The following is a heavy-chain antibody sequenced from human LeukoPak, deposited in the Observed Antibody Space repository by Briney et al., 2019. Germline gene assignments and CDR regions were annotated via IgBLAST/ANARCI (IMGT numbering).Heavy chain of an antibody. CDR1: GYTFTGYY. V-gene: IGHV1-2*02. Sequence: GASVKVSCKASGYTFTGYYMHWVRQAPGQGLEWMGWINPNSGGTNYAQKFQGRVTMTRDTSISTAYMELSRLRSDDTAVYYCAREDDSSGDYYVPGWFDPWGQGTLVTVSS. J-gene: IGHJ5*02. CDR2: INPNSGGT. CDR3: AREDDSSGDYYVPGWFDP. D-gene: IGHD3-22*01.